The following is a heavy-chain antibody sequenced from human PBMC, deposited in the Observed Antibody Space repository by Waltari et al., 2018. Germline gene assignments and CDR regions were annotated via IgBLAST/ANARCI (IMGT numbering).Heavy chain of an antibody. CDR1: GFRFSNYG. Sequence: QVQLVESGGGVVQPGRSLRLSCTASGFRFSNYGMHLVRQAPGKGLGGVGVISIVGNSKHYAASVKGRPTVSRDNSKNTLVLQLDSPRAGETAWYYCAKELFPGLGRRLFDHWGQGTLVTVSS. D-gene: IGHD3-16*01. CDR3: AKELFPGLGRRLFDH. V-gene: IGHV3-30*18. J-gene: IGHJ4*02. CDR2: ISIVGNSK.